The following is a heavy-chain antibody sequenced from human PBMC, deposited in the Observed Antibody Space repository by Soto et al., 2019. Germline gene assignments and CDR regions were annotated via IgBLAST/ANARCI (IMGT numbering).Heavy chain of an antibody. V-gene: IGHV4-59*08. D-gene: IGHD6-19*01. CDR2: IYYSGST. Sequence: PSETLSLTCTVSGGSISSYFWSWIRQPPRKRLEWIGYIYYSGSTNYNPSLKSRVTISVDTSKNQFSLKLSSVTAADTAVYYCARRGYSSGWSKENFDYWGQGTLVTVSS. CDR3: ARRGYSSGWSKENFDY. J-gene: IGHJ4*02. CDR1: GGSISSYF.